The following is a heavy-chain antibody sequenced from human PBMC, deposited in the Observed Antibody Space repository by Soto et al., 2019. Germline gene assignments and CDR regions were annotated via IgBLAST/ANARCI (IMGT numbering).Heavy chain of an antibody. D-gene: IGHD6-19*01. J-gene: IGHJ4*02. CDR2: TSFDGSSG. CDR1: GFTFSSSG. Sequence: QVQLVESGGGVVQPGRSLRLSCAASGFTFSSSGMHWVRQAPGKGLEWVAVTSFDGSSGYYADSVRGRFTISRDNSNNTLYLQMHSLRAEDTAGYYCAKSPPAVAGYFDYWGQGTMVTVSS. CDR3: AKSPPAVAGYFDY. V-gene: IGHV3-30*18.